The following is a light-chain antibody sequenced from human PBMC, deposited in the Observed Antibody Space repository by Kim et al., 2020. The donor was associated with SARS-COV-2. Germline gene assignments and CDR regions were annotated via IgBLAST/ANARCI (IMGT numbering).Light chain of an antibody. Sequence: QSALTQPRSVSGSPGQSVTISCTGTSSDVGGSNRVSWYQQNPGRAPKLMIYDVSKRPSGVPDRFSGSKSGNTASLTTSGLQAEDEADYYCCSSAGTTQVFGGGTQLTVL. J-gene: IGLJ3*02. CDR3: CSSAGTTQV. V-gene: IGLV2-11*01. CDR1: SSDVGGSNR. CDR2: DVS.